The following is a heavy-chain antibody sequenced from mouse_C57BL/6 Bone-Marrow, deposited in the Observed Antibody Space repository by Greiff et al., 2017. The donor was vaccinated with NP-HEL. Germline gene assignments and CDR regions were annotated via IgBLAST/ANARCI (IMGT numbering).Heavy chain of an antibody. CDR3: TTSITTVVATPN. CDR2: IDPENGDT. Sequence: EVQLQQSGAELVRPGASVKLSCTASGFNIKDDYMHWVKQRPEQGLEWIGWIDPENGDTEYASKFQGKATITADTSSNTAYLQLSSLTSEDTAVYYCTTSITTVVATPNWGQGTTLTVSS. J-gene: IGHJ2*01. CDR1: GFNIKDDY. V-gene: IGHV14-4*01. D-gene: IGHD1-1*01.